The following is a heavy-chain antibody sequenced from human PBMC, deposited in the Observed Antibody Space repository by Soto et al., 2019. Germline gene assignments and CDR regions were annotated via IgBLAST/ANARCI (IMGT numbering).Heavy chain of an antibody. J-gene: IGHJ4*02. V-gene: IGHV3-66*01. Sequence: EVQLVESGGGLVQPGGSLRLSCAASGVTVSSNYMSWVRQAPGKGLEWVSVIYSGGSTYYADSVKGRFTTSRDNSKNTLYLPMTSLRAEDTAVYYCATHGSNYVVAYFDYWGQGTLVTVSS. CDR3: ATHGSNYVVAYFDY. D-gene: IGHD5-18*01. CDR1: GVTVSSNY. CDR2: IYSGGST.